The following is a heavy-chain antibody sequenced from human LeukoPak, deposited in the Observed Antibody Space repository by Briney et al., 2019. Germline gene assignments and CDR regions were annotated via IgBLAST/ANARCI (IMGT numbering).Heavy chain of an antibody. D-gene: IGHD3-3*01. CDR2: INHSGST. CDR3: ARGRIFGVLPLLY. V-gene: IGHV4-34*01. Sequence: LKPSETLSLTCDVYGGSFSGYNWSWIRQPPGKGLEGIGEINHSGSTNSNRSLKSRVTISVDTSKNQSSLKLSSVTAAATAVYYCARGRIFGVLPLLYWGQGTLVTVSS. CDR1: GGSFSGYN. J-gene: IGHJ4*02.